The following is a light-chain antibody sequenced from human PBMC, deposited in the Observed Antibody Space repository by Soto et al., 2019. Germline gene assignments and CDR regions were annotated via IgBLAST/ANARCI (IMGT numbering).Light chain of an antibody. Sequence: QSVLTQPAPVSGSPGQAITLSCTGTTSDVGGYTYVSWYQQHPGKAPKFIIYDVSNRPSGVSNRFSGSKSGNTASLTISGLQAEDEADYYCSSYTTSNTRQIVFGTGTKVTVL. CDR1: TSDVGGYTY. V-gene: IGLV2-14*01. J-gene: IGLJ1*01. CDR3: SSYTTSNTRQIV. CDR2: DVS.